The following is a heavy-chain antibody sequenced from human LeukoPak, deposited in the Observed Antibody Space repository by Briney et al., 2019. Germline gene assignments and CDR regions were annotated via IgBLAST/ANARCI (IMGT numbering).Heavy chain of an antibody. Sequence: PSETLSLTCAVYGGSFSGYYWSWIRQPPGKGLEWIGEINHSGSTNYNPSLKSRVTISVDTSKNQFSLKLSPVTAADTAVYYCARGIFGFDYWGQGTLVTVSS. J-gene: IGHJ4*02. CDR3: ARGIFGFDY. CDR1: GGSFSGYY. CDR2: INHSGST. D-gene: IGHD2-15*01. V-gene: IGHV4-34*01.